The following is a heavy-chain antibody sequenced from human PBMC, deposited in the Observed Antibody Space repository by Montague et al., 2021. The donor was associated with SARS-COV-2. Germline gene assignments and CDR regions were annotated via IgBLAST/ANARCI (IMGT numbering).Heavy chain of an antibody. CDR1: GFTVSSNH. Sequence: SLRLSCAASGFTVSSNHMTWVRQAPGKGLEWVAVLYIGENTYYAXSVKGRFTVSRDNSKNSVYLQMNNLRAEDTAVYCCARERRGSFYFDYWGQGTLVTVSS. CDR3: ARERRGSFYFDY. V-gene: IGHV3-53*01. J-gene: IGHJ4*02. CDR2: LYIGENT. D-gene: IGHD3-10*01.